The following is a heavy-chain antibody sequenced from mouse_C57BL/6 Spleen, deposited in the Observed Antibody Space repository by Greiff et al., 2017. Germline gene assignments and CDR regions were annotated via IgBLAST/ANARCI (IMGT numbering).Heavy chain of an antibody. CDR1: GYTFTSYW. J-gene: IGHJ4*01. CDR3: ARSRGDY. CDR2: IDPSDSYT. Sequence: QVQLKQPGAELVKPGASVTLSCKASGYTFTSYWMQWVKQRPGQGLEWIGGIDPSDSYTNYTQKCKGKATLTVDTSSSTAYMQLSSLTSEDSAVYYCARSRGDYWGQGTSVTVSA. V-gene: IGHV1-50*01.